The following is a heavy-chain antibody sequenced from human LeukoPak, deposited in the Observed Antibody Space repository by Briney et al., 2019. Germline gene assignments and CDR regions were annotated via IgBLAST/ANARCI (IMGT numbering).Heavy chain of an antibody. CDR1: GYTFTSYD. CDR3: ARVGDCSSTSCYIYYYYYYMDV. V-gene: IGHV1-18*01. J-gene: IGHJ6*03. CDR2: ISAYNGNT. D-gene: IGHD2-2*02. Sequence: GASVKVSCKASGYTFTSYDISWVRQAPGQGLEWTGWISAYNGNTNYAQKLQGRVTMTTDTSTSTAYMELRSLRSDDTAVYYCARVGDCSSTSCYIYYYYYYMDVWGKGTTVTVSS.